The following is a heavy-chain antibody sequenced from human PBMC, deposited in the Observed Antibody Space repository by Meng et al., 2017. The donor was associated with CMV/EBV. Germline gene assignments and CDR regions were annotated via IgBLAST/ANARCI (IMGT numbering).Heavy chain of an antibody. Sequence: SETLSLTCTVSGGSISSYYWSWIRQPPGKGLEWIGYIYYSGSTNYNPSLKSRVTISVDTSKNQFSLKLSSVTAADTAVYYCARLDSICPSPRYSGSYRGYYWGQGTLVTVSS. D-gene: IGHD1-26*01. CDR3: ARLDSICPSPRYSGSYRGYY. CDR2: IYYSGST. CDR1: GGSISSYY. V-gene: IGHV4-59*01. J-gene: IGHJ4*02.